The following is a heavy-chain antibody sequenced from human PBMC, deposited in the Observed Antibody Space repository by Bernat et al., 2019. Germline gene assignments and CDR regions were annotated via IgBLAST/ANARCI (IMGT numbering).Heavy chain of an antibody. CDR2: ISAGGETT. V-gene: IGHV3-23*01. CDR3: ARYYNCGGDCGEHDC. J-gene: IGHJ4*02. Sequence: EVELLESGGGLEQPGGSLELSCAASGFTFSDYAMSWVRQAPGKGLEWVSTISAGGETTYYPDSVKGRFIMSRDNSKNTLSLQVNRLRGEDTAVYYCARYYNCGGDCGEHDCWGQGTQVTVSS. CDR1: GFTFSDYA. D-gene: IGHD2-21*02.